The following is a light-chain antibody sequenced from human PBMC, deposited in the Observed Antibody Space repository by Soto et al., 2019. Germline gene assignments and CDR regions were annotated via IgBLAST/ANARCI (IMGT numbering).Light chain of an antibody. J-gene: IGKJ3*01. CDR2: AAS. Sequence: DIQMTQSPSSLSASVGDRVTITCRASQSISSYLNWYHQKPGKAPKLLIYAASSLQSGVPSRFSGSGSGTDFTLTISSLHPEDFATYYCQQSYSTPFTFGPGTKVDIK. V-gene: IGKV1-39*01. CDR3: QQSYSTPFT. CDR1: QSISSY.